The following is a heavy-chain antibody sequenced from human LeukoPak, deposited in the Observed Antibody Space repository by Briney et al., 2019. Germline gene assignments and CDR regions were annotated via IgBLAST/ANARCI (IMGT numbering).Heavy chain of an antibody. Sequence: GGSLRLSCAASGFTFGNHWMHWVRQAPGKGLVWVSRINFDGSITSHADSVKGRFTIFRDNGQNTLYLQMNSLRAEDTAVYYCARGRCPNTNCVEYYQYWGQGTLVTVSS. D-gene: IGHD2-8*01. J-gene: IGHJ1*01. CDR1: GFTFGNHW. V-gene: IGHV3-74*01. CDR2: INFDGSIT. CDR3: ARGRCPNTNCVEYYQY.